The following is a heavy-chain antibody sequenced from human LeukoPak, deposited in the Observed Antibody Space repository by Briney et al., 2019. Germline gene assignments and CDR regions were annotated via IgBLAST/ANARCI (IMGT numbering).Heavy chain of an antibody. CDR2: INHSGST. Sequence: PSETLSLTCAVYGGSFSGYYWSWIRQPPGKGLEWIGEINHSGSTDYNPSLKSRVTISVGTSKNQFSLKLSSVTAADTAVYYCARGRRIAAAGTFWGSWGQGTLVTVSS. V-gene: IGHV4-34*01. D-gene: IGHD6-13*01. CDR3: ARGRRIAAAGTFWGS. CDR1: GGSFSGYY. J-gene: IGHJ5*02.